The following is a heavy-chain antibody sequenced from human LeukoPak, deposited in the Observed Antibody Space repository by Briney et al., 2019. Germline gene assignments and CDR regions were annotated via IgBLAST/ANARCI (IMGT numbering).Heavy chain of an antibody. Sequence: WIRQPPGKGLEWVGRIKSKTDGGTTDYAAPVKGRFTISRDDSKNTLYLQMNSLKTEDTAVYYCTTDIVVVPAATFAFDIWGQGTMVTVSS. CDR3: TTDIVVVPAATFAFDI. CDR2: IKSKTDGGTT. J-gene: IGHJ3*02. D-gene: IGHD2-2*01. V-gene: IGHV3-15*01.